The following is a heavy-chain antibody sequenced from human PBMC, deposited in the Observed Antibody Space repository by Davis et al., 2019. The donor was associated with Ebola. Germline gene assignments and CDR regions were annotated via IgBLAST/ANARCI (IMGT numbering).Heavy chain of an antibody. D-gene: IGHD5-12*01. CDR1: GYIFTSYG. V-gene: IGHV1-46*01. CDR3: ARWGGYDGEGTSFDY. Sequence: ASVKVSCKASGYIFTSYGISWVRQAPGQGLEWMGIINPSGGSTSYAQKFQGRVTMTRDTSTSTVYMELSSLRSEDTAVYYCARWGGYDGEGTSFDYWGQGTLVTVSS. J-gene: IGHJ4*02. CDR2: INPSGGST.